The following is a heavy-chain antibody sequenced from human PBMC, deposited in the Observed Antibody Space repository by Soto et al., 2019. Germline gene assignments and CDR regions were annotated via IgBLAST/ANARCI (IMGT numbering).Heavy chain of an antibody. CDR3: ARGLHYDSISLDDY. CDR1: GGTFSSYT. Sequence: QVQLVQSGAEVKKPGSSVKVSCKASGGTFSSYTISWVRQAPGQGLEWMGRIIPILGIANYAQKFQGRVTITADNSTSTAYMELSSLRSEDTAVYYCARGLHYDSISLDDYWGQGTLVTVSA. V-gene: IGHV1-69*02. J-gene: IGHJ4*02. D-gene: IGHD3-22*01. CDR2: IIPILGIA.